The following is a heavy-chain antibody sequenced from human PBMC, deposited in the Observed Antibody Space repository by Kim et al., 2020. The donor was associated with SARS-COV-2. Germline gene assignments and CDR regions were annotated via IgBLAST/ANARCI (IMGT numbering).Heavy chain of an antibody. CDR1: GGSISSYY. Sequence: SETLSLTCTVSGGSISSYYWSWIRQPPGKGLEWIGYIYYSGSTNYNPSLKSRVTISVDTSKNQFSLKLSSVTAADTAVYYCARDPRLPGDAFDIWGQGTMVTVSS. CDR3: ARDPRLPGDAFDI. J-gene: IGHJ3*02. CDR2: IYYSGST. V-gene: IGHV4-59*13. D-gene: IGHD5-12*01.